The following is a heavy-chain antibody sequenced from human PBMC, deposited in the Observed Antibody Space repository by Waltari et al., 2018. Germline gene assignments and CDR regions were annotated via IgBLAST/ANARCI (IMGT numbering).Heavy chain of an antibody. V-gene: IGHV1-3*01. CDR2: INAGNGNT. CDR1: GYTFTNYA. D-gene: IGHD6-13*01. CDR3: ARDHSSSWFGAFDI. Sequence: QVQVVQSGAEVKKPGASVKVSCKASGYTFTNYAMHWLHQATGQRLEWMGWINAGNGNTKYSQKFQGRVTITRDTSASTAYMELSSLRSEDTAVYYCARDHSSSWFGAFDIWGQGTMVTVSS. J-gene: IGHJ3*02.